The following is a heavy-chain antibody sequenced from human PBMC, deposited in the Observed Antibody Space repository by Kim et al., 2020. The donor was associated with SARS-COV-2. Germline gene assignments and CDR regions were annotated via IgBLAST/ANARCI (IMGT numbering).Heavy chain of an antibody. CDR1: GGSFSGYY. J-gene: IGHJ5*02. D-gene: IGHD2-2*01. Sequence: SETLSLTCAVYGGSFSGYYWSWIRQPPGKGLEWIGEINHSGSTNYNPSLKSRVTISVDTSKNQFSLKLSSVTAADTAVYYCATKILGYCSSTSCSQNWFDPWGQETLVTVSS. CDR2: INHSGST. CDR3: ATKILGYCSSTSCSQNWFDP. V-gene: IGHV4-34*01.